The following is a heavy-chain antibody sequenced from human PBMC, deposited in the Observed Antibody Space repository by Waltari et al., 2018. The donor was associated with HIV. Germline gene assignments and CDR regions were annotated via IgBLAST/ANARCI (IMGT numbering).Heavy chain of an antibody. CDR1: GFTFSSYW. V-gene: IGHV3-74*01. D-gene: IGHD5-12*01. CDR2: IKSDGSST. J-gene: IGHJ4*02. Sequence: EVQLVESGGGLVQPGGSLRLSCAASGFTFSSYWMHWVRQVPGKGLVWVSRIKSDGSSTPSADSVKGRFTISRDNAKSTLYLQMNSLRDEDTAVYYCARTFTVATISPLLHWGQGTLVTVSS. CDR3: ARTFTVATISPLLH.